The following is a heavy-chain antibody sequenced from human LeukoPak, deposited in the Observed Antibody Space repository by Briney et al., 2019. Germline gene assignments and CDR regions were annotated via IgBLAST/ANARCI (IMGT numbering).Heavy chain of an antibody. D-gene: IGHD1-14*01. CDR2: TRNKANSYTT. Sequence: GGSLRLSCAASGFTFSDHYMDWVRQAPGKGLEWVGRTRNKANSYTTEYAASVKGRFTISRDDSKDSLYLQMNSLKTEDTAVYYCARVAHRGPKHMDYWGQGTLVTVSS. CDR1: GFTFSDHY. V-gene: IGHV3-72*01. J-gene: IGHJ4*02. CDR3: ARVAHRGPKHMDY.